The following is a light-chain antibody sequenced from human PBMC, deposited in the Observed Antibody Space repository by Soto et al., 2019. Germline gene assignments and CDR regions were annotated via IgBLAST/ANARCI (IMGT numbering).Light chain of an antibody. Sequence: GDTVTITCRASQSISGYLAWYQQKPGKAPKLLSLESGVPSRFIGSGSGTGFTLTISSLQPDDSASYYCQQYHSYPWTFGQGTRVEIK. CDR3: QQYHSYPWT. V-gene: IGKV1-5*01. J-gene: IGKJ1*01. CDR1: QSISGY.